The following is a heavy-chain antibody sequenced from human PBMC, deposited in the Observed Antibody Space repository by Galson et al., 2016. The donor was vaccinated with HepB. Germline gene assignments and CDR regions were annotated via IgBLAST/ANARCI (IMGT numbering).Heavy chain of an antibody. CDR3: AKGGELRGVYYYYGMDV. Sequence: SLRLSCAASGFTFSSYGMHWVRQAPGKGLEWVAVIWYDGSNKYYADSVKGRFTISRDNSKNTLYMQMNSLRDEDTAVYYCAKGGELRGVYYYYGMDVWGQGTTVTVSS. CDR1: GFTFSSYG. V-gene: IGHV3-33*03. J-gene: IGHJ6*02. CDR2: IWYDGSNK. D-gene: IGHD1-26*01.